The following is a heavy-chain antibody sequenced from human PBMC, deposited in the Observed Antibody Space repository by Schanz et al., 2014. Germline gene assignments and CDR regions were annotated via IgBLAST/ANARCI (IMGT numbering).Heavy chain of an antibody. Sequence: EVQVVESGGGLVQPGGSLRLSCAVSGFTVSANYMIWVRQPPGEGLEWVSLIDYAGSTNYADSVKGRMTVSRDTSKNALLLQMNNLRAEDTAVYYCASPPITVAGRLADYWGQGILVTVSS. D-gene: IGHD6-19*01. CDR2: IDYAGST. V-gene: IGHV3-66*01. CDR3: ASPPITVAGRLADY. CDR1: GFTVSANY. J-gene: IGHJ4*02.